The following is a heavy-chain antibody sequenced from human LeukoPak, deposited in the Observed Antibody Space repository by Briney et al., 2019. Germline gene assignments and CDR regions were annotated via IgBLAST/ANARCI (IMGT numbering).Heavy chain of an antibody. V-gene: IGHV4-34*01. D-gene: IGHD4-23*01. CDR1: GGSFSGYY. Sequence: SETLSLTCAVYGGSFSGYYWSWIRQPPGKGLEWIGEINHSGSTNYNPSLKSRVTISADTSKNQFSLKLSSVTAADTAVYYCARGLRWSRDFDYWGQGTLVTVSS. J-gene: IGHJ4*02. CDR3: ARGLRWSRDFDY. CDR2: INHSGST.